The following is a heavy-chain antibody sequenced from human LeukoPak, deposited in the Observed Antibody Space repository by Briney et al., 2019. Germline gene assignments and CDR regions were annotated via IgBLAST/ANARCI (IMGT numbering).Heavy chain of an antibody. V-gene: IGHV5-51*01. CDR1: GYSFTSYW. Sequence: GESLKISCKGSGYSFTSYWIGWVRQMPGKGLDGMGIIYPGDSDTRYSPSFQGQVTISADKSISTAYLQWSSLKASDTAMYYCARGRSGNLDAFDIWGQGTMVTVSS. J-gene: IGHJ3*02. D-gene: IGHD1-14*01. CDR3: ARGRSGNLDAFDI. CDR2: IYPGDSDT.